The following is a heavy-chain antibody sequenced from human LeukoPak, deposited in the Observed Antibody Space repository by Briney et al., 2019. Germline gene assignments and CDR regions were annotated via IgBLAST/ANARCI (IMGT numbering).Heavy chain of an antibody. J-gene: IGHJ6*02. CDR3: ATYSSSWYGGDYYGMDV. Sequence: PSETLSLTCTVSGGSISSGGYYWSWIRQHPGKGLEWIGYIYYSGSTYYNPSLKSRVTISVDTSKNQFSLKLSSVTAADTAVYYCATYSSSWYGGDYYGMDVWGQGTTVTVSS. CDR2: IYYSGST. CDR1: GGSISSGGYY. D-gene: IGHD6-13*01. V-gene: IGHV4-31*03.